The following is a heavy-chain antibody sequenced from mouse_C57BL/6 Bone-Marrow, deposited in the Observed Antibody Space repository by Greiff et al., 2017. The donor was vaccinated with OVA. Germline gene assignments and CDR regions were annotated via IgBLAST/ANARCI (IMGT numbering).Heavy chain of an antibody. CDR1: GFTFSDFY. J-gene: IGHJ3*01. V-gene: IGHV7-1*01. D-gene: IGHD1-1*01. CDR2: SRNKANDYTT. CDR3: ARDAPITGNAY. Sequence: EVQVVESGGGLVQSGRSLRLSCATSGFTFSDFYMEWVRQAPGKGLEWIAASRNKANDYTTEYSASVKGRFIVSRDTSQSILYLQMNALRAEDTAIYYCARDAPITGNAYWGQGTLVTVSA.